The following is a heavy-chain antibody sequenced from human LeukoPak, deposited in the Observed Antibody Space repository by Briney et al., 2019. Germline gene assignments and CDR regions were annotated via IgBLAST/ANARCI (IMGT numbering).Heavy chain of an antibody. V-gene: IGHV4-30-2*01. CDR1: GGSISSGGYY. J-gene: IGHJ3*02. D-gene: IGHD3-9*01. CDR3: ARQLPETYYDILSRPFDI. CDR2: IYHSGST. Sequence: SQTLSLTCTVSGGSISSGGYYWSWIRQPPGKGLEWLGYIYHSGSTYYNPSLKSRVTISVDTSKNQFSLKLSSVTAADTAVYYCARQLPETYYDILSRPFDIWGQGTMVTVSS.